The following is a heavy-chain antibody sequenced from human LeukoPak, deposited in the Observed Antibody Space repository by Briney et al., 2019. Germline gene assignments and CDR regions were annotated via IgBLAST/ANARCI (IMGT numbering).Heavy chain of an antibody. Sequence: GGSLRLSCAASGFTFSSYWMHWVRQAPGKGLVWVSRINSDGSSTSYADSVKGRFTVSRDNAKNTLYLQMNSLRAEDTAVYYCARHSETEDAFDIWGQGTMVTVSS. CDR2: INSDGSST. V-gene: IGHV3-74*01. J-gene: IGHJ3*02. CDR3: ARHSETEDAFDI. CDR1: GFTFSSYW. D-gene: IGHD1-1*01.